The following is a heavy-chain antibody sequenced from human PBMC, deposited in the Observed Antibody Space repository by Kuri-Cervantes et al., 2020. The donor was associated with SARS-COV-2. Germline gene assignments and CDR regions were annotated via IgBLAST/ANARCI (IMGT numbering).Heavy chain of an antibody. V-gene: IGHV3-48*01. D-gene: IGHD2-8*01. CDR3: ARDLMGPYSPGDY. CDR1: GFSFSSYS. J-gene: IGHJ4*02. Sequence: GGSLRLSCAASGFSFSSYSMNWVRQAPGKGLEWVSYISSSSSTIYYADSVKGRFTIPRDNAKNSLYLQVNSLRAEDTAVYYCARDLMGPYSPGDYWDQGTLVTVSS. CDR2: ISSSSSTI.